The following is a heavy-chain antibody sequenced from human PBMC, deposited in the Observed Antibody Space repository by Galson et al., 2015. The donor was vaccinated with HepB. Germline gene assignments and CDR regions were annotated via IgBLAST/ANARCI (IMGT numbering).Heavy chain of an antibody. D-gene: IGHD2/OR15-2a*01. V-gene: IGHV3-53*01. Sequence: SLRLSCAASGFTVSSNYMSWVRQAPGKGLEWVSVIYSGGSTYYADSVKGRFTISRDNSKNTLYLQMNSLRAEDTAVYYCARVLRSRIFDYWGQGTLVTVSS. J-gene: IGHJ4*02. CDR3: ARVLRSRIFDY. CDR1: GFTVSSNY. CDR2: IYSGGST.